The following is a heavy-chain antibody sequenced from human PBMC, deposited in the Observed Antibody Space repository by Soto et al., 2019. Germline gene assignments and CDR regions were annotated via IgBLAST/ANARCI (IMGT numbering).Heavy chain of an antibody. V-gene: IGHV4-39*01. D-gene: IGHD1-1*01. Sequence: QLQLQESGPGLVKPSETLSLTCTVSGGSISSNAYYWGWIRQPPGKGLEWIGSIYYTGTTHYNPSLKSRVTISVDTSKNQFSLKLRSVTAADTAVYYCARRYGGAFDYWGQGTLVTVSS. CDR2: IYYTGTT. CDR1: GGSISSNAYY. J-gene: IGHJ4*02. CDR3: ARRYGGAFDY.